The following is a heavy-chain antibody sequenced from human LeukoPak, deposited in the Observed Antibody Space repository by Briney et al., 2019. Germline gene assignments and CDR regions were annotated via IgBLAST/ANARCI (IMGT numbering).Heavy chain of an antibody. V-gene: IGHV1-69*05. D-gene: IGHD3-22*01. CDR1: GGTFSSYA. J-gene: IGHJ4*02. Sequence: GSSVKVSCKASGGTFSSYAISWVRQAPGQGLEWMGGIIPIFGTANYARKFQGRVTITTDESTSTAYMELSSLRSEDTAVYYCARLSSPYYYDSSGYSRAFDYWGQGTLVTVSS. CDR3: ARLSSPYYYDSSGYSRAFDY. CDR2: IIPIFGTA.